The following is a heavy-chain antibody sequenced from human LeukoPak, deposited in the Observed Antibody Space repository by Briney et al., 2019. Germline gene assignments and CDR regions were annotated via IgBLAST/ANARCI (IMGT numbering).Heavy chain of an antibody. J-gene: IGHJ3*02. V-gene: IGHV4-59*13. D-gene: IGHD6-19*01. Sequence: SETLSLTCTVSGGSITSYYWAWLRQPPEKGLEWIGYVYYSGYSNYNPSLKSRVSMSVDTSMNQFSLKLSSVTAADTAVYYCARGSSGWYLVAFDIWGQGTMVTVSS. CDR2: VYYSGYS. CDR3: ARGSSGWYLVAFDI. CDR1: GGSITSYY.